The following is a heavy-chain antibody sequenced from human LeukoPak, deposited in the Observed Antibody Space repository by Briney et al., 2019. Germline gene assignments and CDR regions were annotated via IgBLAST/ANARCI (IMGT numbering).Heavy chain of an antibody. J-gene: IGHJ6*03. CDR2: ISSTSSYI. Sequence: GGSLRLSCAASGFIFNSHSMNWVRQAPGKGLEWVSSISSTSSYIYYADSVKSRFTISRDNSKNTLYLQMNSLKGDDTAVYYCAKDSAFYYIDVWGKGTTVIISS. CDR3: AKDSAFYYIDV. V-gene: IGHV3-21*01. CDR1: GFIFNSHS. D-gene: IGHD3-10*01.